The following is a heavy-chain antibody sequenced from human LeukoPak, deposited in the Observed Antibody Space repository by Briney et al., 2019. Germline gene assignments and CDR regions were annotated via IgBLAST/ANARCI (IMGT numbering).Heavy chain of an antibody. V-gene: IGHV3-48*01. J-gene: IGHJ5*02. Sequence: GGSLRLSCAASGFTFSSYSMNWVRQAPGKGLEWVSYISSSSSTIYYADSVKGRFTISRDNVKNSLYLQMNSLRAEDTAVYYCARDRSGWFDPWGQGTLGTVSS. CDR3: ARDRSGWFDP. CDR1: GFTFSSYS. CDR2: ISSSSSTI.